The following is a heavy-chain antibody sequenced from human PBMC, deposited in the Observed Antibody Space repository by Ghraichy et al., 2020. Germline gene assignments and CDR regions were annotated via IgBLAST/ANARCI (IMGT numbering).Heavy chain of an antibody. J-gene: IGHJ5*02. V-gene: IGHV4-4*07. D-gene: IGHD3-10*02. CDR3: ARATYDVGGGFDP. CDR2: IYTIGST. Sequence: SQTLSLTCTVSGGSIGSYYWSWIRQPAGKGLEWIWRIYTIGSTNYNPSLKSRVTMSVDTSKNQFSLKLSSVTAADTAVYYCARATYDVGGGFDPWGQGTLVTVSS. CDR1: GGSIGSYY.